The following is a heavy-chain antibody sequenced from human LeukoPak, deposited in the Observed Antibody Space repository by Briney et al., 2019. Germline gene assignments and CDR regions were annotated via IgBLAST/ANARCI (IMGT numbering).Heavy chain of an antibody. Sequence: ASVTVSCMASGYTFTGYYMHWVRQAPGQGLEWVGWINPNSGGTNYAQTFQGRVTMTRDTSIRTAYMELSRMRSDDTAVYYCARDLLLRQDIVLMVYYYYGMDVWGQGTTVTVSS. V-gene: IGHV1-2*02. CDR2: INPNSGGT. J-gene: IGHJ6*02. CDR3: ARDLLLRQDIVLMVYYYYGMDV. D-gene: IGHD2-8*01. CDR1: GYTFTGYY.